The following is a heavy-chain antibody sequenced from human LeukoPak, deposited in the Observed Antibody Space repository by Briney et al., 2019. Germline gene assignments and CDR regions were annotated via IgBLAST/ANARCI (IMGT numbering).Heavy chain of an antibody. CDR3: AELGITMIGGV. CDR2: ISSSGSTI. Sequence: PGGSLRLSCAASGFTFSSYEMYWVRQAPGKGLEWVSYISSSGSTIHYADSVKGRFTISRDNAKNSLYLQMNSLRAEDTAVYYCAELGITMIGGVWGKGTTVTISS. J-gene: IGHJ6*04. CDR1: GFTFSSYE. V-gene: IGHV3-48*03. D-gene: IGHD3-10*02.